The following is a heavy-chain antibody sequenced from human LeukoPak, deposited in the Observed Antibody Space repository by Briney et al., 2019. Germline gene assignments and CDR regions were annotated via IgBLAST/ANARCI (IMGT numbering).Heavy chain of an antibody. J-gene: IGHJ5*02. D-gene: IGHD2-15*01. Sequence: ASVKVSCKASGYTFTAYYMHWVRQAPGQGLEWMGWINPNSGGTNYAQKFQGRVTMTRDTSISTAYMQLSRLTSDDTAVYYCARDRYCSGGSCYRWFDPWGQGTLVTVSS. CDR3: ARDRYCSGGSCYRWFDP. CDR1: GYTFTAYY. CDR2: INPNSGGT. V-gene: IGHV1-2*02.